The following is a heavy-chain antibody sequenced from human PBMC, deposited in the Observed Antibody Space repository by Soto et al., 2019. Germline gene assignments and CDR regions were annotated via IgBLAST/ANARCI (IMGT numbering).Heavy chain of an antibody. D-gene: IGHD6-6*01. V-gene: IGHV4-34*01. CDR1: SGSLSGYY. Sequence: SETLSLTCSLYSGSLSGYYWSWIRQPPGKGLEWIGEISPSGTTNYSPSLKSRVSISVDTSKNQFSLNLTSLTAADTAVYYCARAPKVSGSAQTRPDFWGQGSLVTVS. CDR2: ISPSGTT. J-gene: IGHJ4*02. CDR3: ARAPKVSGSAQTRPDF.